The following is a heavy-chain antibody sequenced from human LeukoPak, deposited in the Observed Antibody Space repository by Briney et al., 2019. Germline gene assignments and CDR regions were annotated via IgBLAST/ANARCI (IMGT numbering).Heavy chain of an antibody. J-gene: IGHJ4*02. V-gene: IGHV1-2*02. CDR1: GYTFTGYY. D-gene: IGHD3-22*01. CDR3: ARGTYYYDSSGYQGLPY. CDR2: INPNSGGT. Sequence: ASVKVSCKASGYTFTGYYMHWVRQAPGQGLEWMGWINPNSGGTNYAQKFQGRVTMTRDTSISTAYMELSRLRSDDTAVYYCARGTYYYDSSGYQGLPYWGQGTLVTVSS.